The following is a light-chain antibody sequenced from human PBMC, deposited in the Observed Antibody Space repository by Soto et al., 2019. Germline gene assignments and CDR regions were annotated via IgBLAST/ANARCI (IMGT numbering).Light chain of an antibody. Sequence: QSALTQPASVSGSPGQSITISCTGTSSDVGAYNYVSWYQQHPGKAPKLMICEVSDRPSGVSNRFSGSKSGNTASLTISGLQAEDEADYYCSSYTSSNTLVFGGGTKVTVL. CDR2: EVS. J-gene: IGLJ2*01. CDR1: SSDVGAYNY. V-gene: IGLV2-14*01. CDR3: SSYTSSNTLV.